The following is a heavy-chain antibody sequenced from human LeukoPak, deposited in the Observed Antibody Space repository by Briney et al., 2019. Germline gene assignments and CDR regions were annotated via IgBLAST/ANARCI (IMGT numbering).Heavy chain of an antibody. CDR2: ISAYNGNT. V-gene: IGHV1-18*01. Sequence: ASVKVSCKASGYTFTSYGISWVRQAPGQGLEWMGWISAYNGNTDYAQKLQGRVTMTTDTSTSTAYMELRSLRSDDTAVYYCASDPRIAVAGNYWGQGTLVTVSS. CDR3: ASDPRIAVAGNY. D-gene: IGHD6-19*01. J-gene: IGHJ4*02. CDR1: GYTFTSYG.